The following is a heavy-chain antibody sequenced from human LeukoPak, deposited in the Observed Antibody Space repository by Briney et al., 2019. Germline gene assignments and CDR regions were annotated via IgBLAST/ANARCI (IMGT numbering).Heavy chain of an antibody. CDR1: GFTFSSYS. CDR2: NSSSSSYI. D-gene: IGHD6-19*01. Sequence: GGSLRLSCAASGFTFSSYSMNWVRQAPGKGLEWVSSNSSSSSYIYYADSVKGRFTISRDNAKNSLYLQMNSLRAEDTAVYYCARVYSSGWYFGYWGQGTLVTVSS. V-gene: IGHV3-21*01. J-gene: IGHJ4*02. CDR3: ARVYSSGWYFGY.